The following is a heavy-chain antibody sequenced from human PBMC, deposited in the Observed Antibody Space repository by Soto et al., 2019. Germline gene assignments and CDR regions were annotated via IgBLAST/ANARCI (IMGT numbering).Heavy chain of an antibody. CDR3: ARTTPRITMVRGVPFDY. D-gene: IGHD3-10*01. Sequence: SETLSLTCAVYGGSFSGYYWSWIRQPPGKGLEWIGEINHSGSTNYNPSLKSRVTISVDTSKNQFSLKLSSVTAADTAVYYCARTTPRITMVRGVPFDYWGQGTLVT. CDR2: INHSGST. CDR1: GGSFSGYY. J-gene: IGHJ4*02. V-gene: IGHV4-34*01.